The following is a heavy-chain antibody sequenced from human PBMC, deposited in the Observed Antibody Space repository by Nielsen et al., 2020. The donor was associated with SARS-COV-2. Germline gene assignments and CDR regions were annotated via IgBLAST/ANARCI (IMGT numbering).Heavy chain of an antibody. V-gene: IGHV5-51*01. J-gene: IGHJ4*02. Sequence: GSLRLSCKTSGLTFTSYWIGWVRQVPGKGLEWLGIIHASDSDTRYSPSFEGQVSISADKSTATAYLQWRSLRASDTAIYYCALDPRYNSLYDFAYWGQGTLVTVSS. CDR2: IHASDSDT. CDR3: ALDPRYNSLYDFAY. CDR1: GLTFTSYW. D-gene: IGHD1-20*01.